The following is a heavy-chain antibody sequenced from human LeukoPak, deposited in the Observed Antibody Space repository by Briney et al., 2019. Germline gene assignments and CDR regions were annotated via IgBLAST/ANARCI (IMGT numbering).Heavy chain of an antibody. CDR2: IYASGST. Sequence: SETLSLTCTVSGGSISSSSLCWSWIRQPAGKGLEWIGRIYASGSTHYNPSLKSRFTISVHTSKNKFSLNLSSLTAADTAVYYCAGAPYRSDWDSPVPFDYWGQGTLVTVSS. CDR1: GGSISSSSLC. CDR3: AGAPYRSDWDSPVPFDY. J-gene: IGHJ4*02. D-gene: IGHD6-19*01. V-gene: IGHV4-61*02.